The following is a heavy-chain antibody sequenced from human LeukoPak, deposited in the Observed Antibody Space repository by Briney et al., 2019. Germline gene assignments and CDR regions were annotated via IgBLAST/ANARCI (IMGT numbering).Heavy chain of an antibody. J-gene: IGHJ3*02. Sequence: SETLSLTCTVSGHSIINSYYWGWIRQPPGKGLEGIGSIYHSGSTYYNPSLKSRVTISVDTSKNQFSLKLKSVTAADTAVYYCARWGEAVVTAGFAFDIWGQGTMVTVSS. V-gene: IGHV4-38-2*02. CDR1: GHSIINSYY. CDR3: ARWGEAVVTAGFAFDI. CDR2: IYHSGST. D-gene: IGHD4-23*01.